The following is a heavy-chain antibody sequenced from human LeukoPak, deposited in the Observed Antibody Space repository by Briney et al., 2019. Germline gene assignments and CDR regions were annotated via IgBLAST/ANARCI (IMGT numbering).Heavy chain of an antibody. Sequence: SETLSLTCTVSGGSISSSDYYWGWIRQPPWERLEWIGTIYYNGNTYYNPSLQSRVIISVDTSKNQFSLKLTSVTAPDTAVYYCARTVGTHRFDYWGQGILVTVSS. CDR2: IYYNGNT. CDR1: GGSISSSDYY. CDR3: ARTVGTHRFDY. D-gene: IGHD4-23*01. V-gene: IGHV4-39*01. J-gene: IGHJ4*02.